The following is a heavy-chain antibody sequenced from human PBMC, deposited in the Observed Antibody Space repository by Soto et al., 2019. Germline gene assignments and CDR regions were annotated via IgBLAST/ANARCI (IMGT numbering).Heavy chain of an antibody. CDR2: IIPIFGTA. J-gene: IGHJ5*02. CDR1: GGTFSSYA. D-gene: IGHD2-21*02. Sequence: QVQLVKSGAEVKKPGSSVKVSCKASGGTFSSYAISWVRQAPGQVLEWMGGIIPIFGTANYEQKFQGRVTSTADELTSKGYMELSSLRSEDTAVYYCARDLGVTASLRHTSNWFNPRGQGPLVTVSS. V-gene: IGHV1-69*01. CDR3: ARDLGVTASLRHTSNWFNP.